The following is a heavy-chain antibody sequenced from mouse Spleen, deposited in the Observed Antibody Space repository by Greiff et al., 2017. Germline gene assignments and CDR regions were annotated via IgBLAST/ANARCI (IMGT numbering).Heavy chain of an antibody. CDR3: ARHPSYGNYHYYAMDY. D-gene: IGHD2-10*01. V-gene: IGHV5-9-3*01. Sequence: DVMLVESGGGLVKPGGSLKLSCAASGFTFSSYAMSWVRQTPEKRLEWVATISSGGSYTYYPDSVKGRFTISRDNAKNTLYLQMSSLRSEDTAMYYCARHPSYGNYHYYAMDYWGQGTSVTVSS. CDR2: ISSGGSYT. CDR1: GFTFSSYA. J-gene: IGHJ4*01.